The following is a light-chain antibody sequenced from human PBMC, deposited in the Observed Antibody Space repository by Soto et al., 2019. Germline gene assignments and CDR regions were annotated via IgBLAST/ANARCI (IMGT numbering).Light chain of an antibody. V-gene: IGKV1-5*03. CDR2: KAS. J-gene: IGKJ1*01. CDR3: QQYNAYPWT. CDR1: QSISSW. Sequence: DIQMTQSPSTLSASVGDRVTITCRASQSISSWLAWYQQKPGKAPKLLIYKASTLESGVPSNFSGSGSGTEFTLTISSLQPEDFATYYCQQYNAYPWTFGQGTNVAIK.